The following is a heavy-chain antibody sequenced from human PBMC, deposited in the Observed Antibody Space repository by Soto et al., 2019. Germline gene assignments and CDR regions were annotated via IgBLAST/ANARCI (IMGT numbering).Heavy chain of an antibody. CDR2: IGPSDSYT. CDR1: RYSFTSYW. CDR3: ARHSGGMDV. Sequence: EVQLVQYGAEVKKPGDSLRISCKRYRYSFTSYWTSWVRQMPGKGLEWMGRIGPSDSYTNYRPSFQGHVTISADKSVSTAYRQLSSLEASDAAMYCCARHSGGMDVWCQGPTCTFSS. V-gene: IGHV5-10-1*03. D-gene: IGHD7-27*01. J-gene: IGHJ6*02.